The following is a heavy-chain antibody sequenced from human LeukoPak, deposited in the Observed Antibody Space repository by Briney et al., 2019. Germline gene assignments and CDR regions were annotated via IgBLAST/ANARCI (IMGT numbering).Heavy chain of an antibody. J-gene: IGHJ4*02. V-gene: IGHV4-39*01. Sequence: SAETLSLTCSVWGGSISSSSYYWGWIGQPPGKGLEWRGNLPQRGSTNSNPPLNSRVTISADTSNTQFSLKLRSVPAADTAVYYCARLVRGAVSNWGQGTLATVSS. CDR2: LPQRGST. CDR3: ARLVRGAVSN. CDR1: GGSISSSSYY. D-gene: IGHD3-10*02.